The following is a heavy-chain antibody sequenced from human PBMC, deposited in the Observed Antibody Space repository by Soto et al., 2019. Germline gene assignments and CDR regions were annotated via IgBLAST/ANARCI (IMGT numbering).Heavy chain of an antibody. CDR2: ISTSGSTV. Sequence: QVQVVESGGGLVKPGGSLRLSCAASGFTFSDYYMHWIRQAPGKGLEWVSYISTSGSTVYYVDSVRGRFTISRDNAKNSLSLQMNSLRAEDAAVYYWERTVTPSLGWFDPWGQVTLVTVSS. V-gene: IGHV3-11*01. CDR3: ERTVTPSLGWFDP. CDR1: GFTFSDYY. J-gene: IGHJ5*02. D-gene: IGHD2-21*02.